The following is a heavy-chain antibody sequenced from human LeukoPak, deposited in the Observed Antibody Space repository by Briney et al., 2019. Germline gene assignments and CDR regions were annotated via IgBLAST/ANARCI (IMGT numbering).Heavy chain of an antibody. Sequence: SQTLSLTCTASGVSFTSYYWSWIRQPPGKGLEWIGYISYSGSTNYNASLKSRVTISVDTSKTQFSLRLTSVTAADTAVYFCARGVDFWSGYPFDYWGQGTLVTVSS. J-gene: IGHJ4*02. V-gene: IGHV4-59*01. D-gene: IGHD3-3*01. CDR1: GVSFTSYY. CDR2: ISYSGST. CDR3: ARGVDFWSGYPFDY.